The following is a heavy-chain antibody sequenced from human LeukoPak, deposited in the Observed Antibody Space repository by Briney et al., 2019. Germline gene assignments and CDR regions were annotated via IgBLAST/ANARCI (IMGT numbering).Heavy chain of an antibody. CDR2: IYYGGST. CDR1: GGSISSSSYY. CDR3: ARATRYSSSWYNY. Sequence: SETLSLTCTVSGGSISSSSYYWGWIRQPPGKGLEWIGSIYYGGSTYYNPSLKSRVTISVDTSKNQFSLKLSSVTAADTAVYYCARATRYSSSWYNYWGQGTLVTVSS. D-gene: IGHD6-13*01. J-gene: IGHJ4*02. V-gene: IGHV4-39*01.